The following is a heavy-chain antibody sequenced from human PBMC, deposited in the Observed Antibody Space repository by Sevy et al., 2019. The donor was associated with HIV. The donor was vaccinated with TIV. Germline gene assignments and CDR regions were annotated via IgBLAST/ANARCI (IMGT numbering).Heavy chain of an antibody. Sequence: GSLRLSCAVSGFSFDSYGMTWVRQAPGKGLEWVSAISGSGTRTYYADSVKGRFIISRDNSKNTLDLQRNSLRAEDTVFYYCAKGGGGHYDPDEIAYYFYYYNMDVWGKGTTVTVSS. CDR3: AKGGGGHYDPDEIAYYFYYYNMDV. CDR1: GFSFDSYG. CDR2: ISGSGTRT. J-gene: IGHJ6*03. V-gene: IGHV3-23*01. D-gene: IGHD3-22*01.